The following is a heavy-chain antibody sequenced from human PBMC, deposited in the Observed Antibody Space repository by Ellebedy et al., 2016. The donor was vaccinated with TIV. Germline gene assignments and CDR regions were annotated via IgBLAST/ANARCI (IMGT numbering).Heavy chain of an antibody. CDR1: GCSFSSYA. D-gene: IGHD6-13*01. CDR2: IGTTYNT. Sequence: GESLKISCAASGCSFSSYAMTWVRQAPGKGLEWVSSIGTTYNTYYADSVKGRFTISRDNSKNALYLQMYSLGAEDTAVYFCAKGGIGETGALDYWGQGTLVTVSS. J-gene: IGHJ4*02. CDR3: AKGGIGETGALDY. V-gene: IGHV3-23*01.